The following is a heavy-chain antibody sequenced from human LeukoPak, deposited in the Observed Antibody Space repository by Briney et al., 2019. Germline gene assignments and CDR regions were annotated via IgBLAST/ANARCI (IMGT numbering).Heavy chain of an antibody. D-gene: IGHD2-8*01. J-gene: IGHJ4*02. Sequence: GESLQISCQGSGYSFTSYWIGWVRQMPGKGLEWMGIIYPGDSDTRYSPSFQGQVTISADKSISTAYLQWSSLKASDTAMYYCARDLGYCTNGVCHTRFDYWGQGTLVAVSS. CDR2: IYPGDSDT. CDR1: GYSFTSYW. CDR3: ARDLGYCTNGVCHTRFDY. V-gene: IGHV5-51*01.